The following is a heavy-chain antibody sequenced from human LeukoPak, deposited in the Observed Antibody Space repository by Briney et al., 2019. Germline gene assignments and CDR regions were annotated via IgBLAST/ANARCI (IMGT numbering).Heavy chain of an antibody. CDR2: INPSGGST. CDR3: ARDQGIVGATNDAFDI. CDR1: GYTFTSYY. D-gene: IGHD1-26*01. Sequence: ASVKVSCKASGYTFTSYYMHWVRQAPGQGLERMGIINPSGGSTSYAQKFQGRVTMTRDTSTSTVYMELSGLRSEDTAVYYCARDQGIVGATNDAFDIWGQGTMVTVSS. J-gene: IGHJ3*02. V-gene: IGHV1-46*01.